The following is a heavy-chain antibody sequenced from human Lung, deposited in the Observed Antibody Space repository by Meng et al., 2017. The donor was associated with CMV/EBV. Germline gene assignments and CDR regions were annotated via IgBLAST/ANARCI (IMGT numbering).Heavy chain of an antibody. V-gene: IGHV2-5*01. J-gene: IGHJ4*02. D-gene: IGHD4-11*01. CDR1: GFSLSPSGVG. CDR3: AHRLYRHYFDY. CDR2: ILWNDDK. Sequence: SGXXLVXPTQTLTLTCSLSGFSLSPSGVGVGWIRQTPGKALEWLALILWNDDKRYNPSLKSRLTVTRDSSKTQVVLKMTNMDPEDTATYHCAHRLYRHYFDYXGQGXLVTVSS.